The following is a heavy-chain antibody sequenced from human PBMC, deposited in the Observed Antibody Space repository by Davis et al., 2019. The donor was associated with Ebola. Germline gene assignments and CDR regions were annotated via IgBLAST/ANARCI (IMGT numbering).Heavy chain of an antibody. D-gene: IGHD3-3*01. V-gene: IGHV4-61*05. Sequence: SETLSLTCTVSGGSISSNSYYWSWIRQPPGKGLEWIGYIYYSGSTNYNPSLKSRVTISVDTSKNQFSLKLSSVTAADTAVYYCARHGYDFWSGYYSADCFDPWGQGTLVTVSS. CDR1: GGSISSNSYY. CDR2: IYYSGST. CDR3: ARHGYDFWSGYYSADCFDP. J-gene: IGHJ5*02.